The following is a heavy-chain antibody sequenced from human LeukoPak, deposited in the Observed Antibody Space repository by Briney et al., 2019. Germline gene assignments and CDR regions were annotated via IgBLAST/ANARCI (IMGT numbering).Heavy chain of an antibody. V-gene: IGHV4-34*01. CDR1: GGSFSGYY. Sequence: PWETLSLTCAVYGGSFSGYYWSWIRQPPGKGLEWIGEINHSGSTNYNPSLKSRVTISVDTSKNQFSLKLSSVTAADTAVYYCARQRRSNWNNWFDPWGQGTLVTVSS. CDR2: INHSGST. D-gene: IGHD6-13*01. CDR3: ARQRRSNWNNWFDP. J-gene: IGHJ5*02.